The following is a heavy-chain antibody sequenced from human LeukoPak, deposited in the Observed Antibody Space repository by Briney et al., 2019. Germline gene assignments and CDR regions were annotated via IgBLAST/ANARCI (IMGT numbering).Heavy chain of an antibody. CDR1: GGTFSSYA. Sequence: SVKVSFKSSGGTFSSYAISWVRQAPGQGLEWMGRIIPIVGIANYSQKFQGRVTINADKSKRTAYMELSSLRSEDTAVYYCARRAVGMDVWGQGTTVTVSS. J-gene: IGHJ6*02. CDR2: IIPIVGIA. CDR3: ARRAVGMDV. V-gene: IGHV1-69*04.